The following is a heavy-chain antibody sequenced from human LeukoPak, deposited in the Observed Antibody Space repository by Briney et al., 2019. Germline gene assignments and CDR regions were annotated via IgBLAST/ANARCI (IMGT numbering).Heavy chain of an antibody. J-gene: IGHJ4*02. CDR2: IYYSGST. CDR3: ARVSLEDGDANFDY. D-gene: IGHD4-17*01. V-gene: IGHV4-59*01. CDR1: GGSISSYY. Sequence: SETLSLTCTVSGGSISSYYWSWIRQPPGKGLEWIGYIYYSGSTNYNPSLTSRVTISVDTSKNQFSLKLSSVTAADTAVYYCARVSLEDGDANFDYWGQGTLVTVSS.